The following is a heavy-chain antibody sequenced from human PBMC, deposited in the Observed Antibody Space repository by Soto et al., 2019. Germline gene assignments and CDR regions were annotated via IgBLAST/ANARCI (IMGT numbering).Heavy chain of an antibody. Sequence: ASVKVSCKASGYIFTGYHMHWVRQAPGQGLEWMGWINPNSGGTKYAQKFQGRVTMTRDTSISTAYMELSSLRSDDTAVYYCAREELPIYYYYAMDVWGQGTMVTVSS. V-gene: IGHV1-2*02. CDR1: GYIFTGYH. D-gene: IGHD1-7*01. J-gene: IGHJ6*02. CDR2: INPNSGGT. CDR3: AREELPIYYYYAMDV.